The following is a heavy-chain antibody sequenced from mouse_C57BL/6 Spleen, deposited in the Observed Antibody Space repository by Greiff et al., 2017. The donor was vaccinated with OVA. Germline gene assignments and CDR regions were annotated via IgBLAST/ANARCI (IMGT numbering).Heavy chain of an antibody. CDR1: GFTFSSYG. Sequence: EVKLVESGGDLVKPGGSLKLSCAASGFTFSSYGMSWVRQTPDKRLEWVATISSGGSYTYYPDSVKGRITISRDTAKNTLYLQMSSLKSEDTAMYYCARPGGTDPTFGYGGQGTTLTVSS. J-gene: IGHJ2*01. D-gene: IGHD2-10*01. CDR3: ARPGGTDPTFGY. V-gene: IGHV5-6*01. CDR2: ISSGGSYT.